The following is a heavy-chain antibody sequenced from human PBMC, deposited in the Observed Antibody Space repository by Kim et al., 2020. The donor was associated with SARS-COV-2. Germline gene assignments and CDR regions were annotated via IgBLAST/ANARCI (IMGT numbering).Heavy chain of an antibody. CDR2: INGDGSST. CDR1: GFTFSNYG. CDR3: ARPFDI. V-gene: IGHV3-74*01. J-gene: IGHJ3*02. Sequence: GGSLRLSCAASGFTFSNYGMHWVRQAPGKGLVWVSRINGDGSSTSYADSVKGRFTISRDNTKNTLYLQMNSLRAEDTAVYYCARPFDIWGQGTLVTVSS.